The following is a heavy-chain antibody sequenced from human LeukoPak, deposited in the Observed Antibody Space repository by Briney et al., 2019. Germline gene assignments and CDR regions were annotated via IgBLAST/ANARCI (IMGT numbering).Heavy chain of an antibody. V-gene: IGHV1-69*13. D-gene: IGHD2-2*01. CDR1: GYTFTSYG. CDR3: ARDGGYCSSTSCYAWFDP. J-gene: IGHJ5*02. Sequence: ASVKVSCKASGYTFTSYGISWVRQAPGQGLEWMGGIIPIFGTANYAQKFQGRVTITADESTSTAYMELSSLRSEDTAVYYCARDGGYCSSTSCYAWFDPWGQGTLVTVSS. CDR2: IIPIFGTA.